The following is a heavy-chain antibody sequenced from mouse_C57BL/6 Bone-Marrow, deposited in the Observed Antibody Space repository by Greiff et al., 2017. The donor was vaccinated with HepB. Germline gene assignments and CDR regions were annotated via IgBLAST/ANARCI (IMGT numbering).Heavy chain of an antibody. CDR1: GYAFTNYL. CDR2: INPGSGGT. J-gene: IGHJ3*01. D-gene: IGHD2-4*01. CDR3: ARGSIYYDYDGAY. V-gene: IGHV1-54*01. Sequence: QVQLQQSGAELVRPGTSVKVSCKASGYAFTNYLIEWVKQRPGQGLEWIGVINPGSGGTNYKEKFKGKATLTADKATSTAYMQLSSLTSEDSAVYFCARGSIYYDYDGAYWGQGTLVTVSA.